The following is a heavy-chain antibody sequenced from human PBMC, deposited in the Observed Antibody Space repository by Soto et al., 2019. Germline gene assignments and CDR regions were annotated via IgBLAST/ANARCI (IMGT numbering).Heavy chain of an antibody. CDR3: ARGGGGDYGDKGRFDY. J-gene: IGHJ4*02. CDR2: IIPILGIA. D-gene: IGHD4-17*01. CDR1: GGTFSSYT. V-gene: IGHV1-69*02. Sequence: QVQLVQSGAEVKKPGSSVKVSCKASGGTFSSYTISWVRQAPGQGLEWMGRIIPILGIANYAQKFQGRVTITADKSTSTAYMELSSLRSEDTAVYYCARGGGGDYGDKGRFDYWGQGTLVTVSS.